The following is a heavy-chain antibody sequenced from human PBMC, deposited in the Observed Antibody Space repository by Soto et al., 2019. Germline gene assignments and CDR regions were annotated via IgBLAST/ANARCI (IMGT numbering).Heavy chain of an antibody. D-gene: IGHD3-22*01. CDR2: IGTAGDT. Sequence: PGGSLRLSCAASGFTFSSYDMHWVRQATGKGLEWVSAIGTAGDTYYPGSVKGRFTISRENAKNSLYLQMNSLRAGDTAVYYCARGREYYYDSSGRAFDYWGQGTLVTVSS. J-gene: IGHJ4*02. CDR1: GFTFSSYD. CDR3: ARGREYYYDSSGRAFDY. V-gene: IGHV3-13*01.